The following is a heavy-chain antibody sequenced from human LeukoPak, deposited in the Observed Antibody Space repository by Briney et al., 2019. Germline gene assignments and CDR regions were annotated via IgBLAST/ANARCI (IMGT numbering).Heavy chain of an antibody. J-gene: IGHJ4*02. D-gene: IGHD3-22*01. CDR1: GFTFTAYA. Sequence: PGGSLRLSCAASGFTFTAYAMSWVRQAPGKGLEWVAVISYDGSNKYYADSVKGRFTISRDNSKNTLYLQMNSLRAEDTAVYYCARDYGDSSGYYYGYFDYWGQGTLVTISS. V-gene: IGHV3-30-3*01. CDR3: ARDYGDSSGYYYGYFDY. CDR2: ISYDGSNK.